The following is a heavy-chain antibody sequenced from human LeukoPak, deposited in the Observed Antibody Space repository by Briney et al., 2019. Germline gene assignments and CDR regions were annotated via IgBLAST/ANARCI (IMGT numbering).Heavy chain of an antibody. J-gene: IGHJ4*02. D-gene: IGHD3-16*02. Sequence: PGGSLRLSCAASGFIFSNYGMSWVRQAPGKGLEWVSGISGRGGTTFYADSVKGRFTISRDNSENTLYLQMNSLRAEDTAVYYCAKGSGNSRRYYDDVWGNYRSLMWYFDYWGQGTLVTVSS. CDR3: AKGSGNSRRYYDDVWGNYRSLMWYFDY. CDR2: ISGRGGTT. CDR1: GFIFSNYG. V-gene: IGHV3-23*01.